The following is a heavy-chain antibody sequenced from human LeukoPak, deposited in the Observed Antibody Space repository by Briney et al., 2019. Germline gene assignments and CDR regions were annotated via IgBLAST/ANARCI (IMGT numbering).Heavy chain of an antibody. D-gene: IGHD6-13*01. J-gene: IGHJ4*02. CDR3: VSSSGQQLIPYDY. Sequence: SGGSLRLSCAASGINVSTNYMTWIRQAPGKGLEWVSLIYGGGAAYYAESVRGRFIISRDNSKNTLFLQMNSLRAEDTAVYYCVSSSGQQLIPYDYWGQGTHVAVSS. V-gene: IGHV3-66*02. CDR2: IYGGGAA. CDR1: GINVSTNY.